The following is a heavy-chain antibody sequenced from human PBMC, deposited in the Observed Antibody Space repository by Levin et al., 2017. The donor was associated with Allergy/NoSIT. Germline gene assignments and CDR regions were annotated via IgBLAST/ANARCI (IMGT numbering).Heavy chain of an antibody. CDR1: GGSISSYY. CDR3: ARGAPYSSSWENWFDP. V-gene: IGHV4-59*13. D-gene: IGHD6-13*01. CDR2: MYYSGST. Sequence: SETLSLTCTVSGGSISSYYWSWIRQPPGKGLEWIGYMYYSGSTNYSPSLKSRVTISVDTSKNQFSLKLSSVTAADTAVYYCARGAPYSSSWENWFDPWGQGTLVTVSS. J-gene: IGHJ5*02.